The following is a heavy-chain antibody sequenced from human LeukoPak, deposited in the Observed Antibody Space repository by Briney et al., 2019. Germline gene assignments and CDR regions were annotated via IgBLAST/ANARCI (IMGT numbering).Heavy chain of an antibody. J-gene: IGHJ4*02. D-gene: IGHD3-16*01. CDR3: ARDLIMITFGGGLDY. V-gene: IGHV1-46*03. CDR1: GHTFTSYY. Sequence: ASVKVSCKASGHTFTSYYMHWVRQAPGQGLEWMGIINPSGGSTSYAQKFQGRVTMTRDTSTSTVYMELSSLRSEDTAVYYCARDLIMITFGGGLDYWGQGTLVTVST. CDR2: INPSGGST.